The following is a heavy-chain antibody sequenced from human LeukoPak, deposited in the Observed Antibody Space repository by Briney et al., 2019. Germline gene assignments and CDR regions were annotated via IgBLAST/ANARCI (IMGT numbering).Heavy chain of an antibody. D-gene: IGHD3-22*01. Sequence: GRSLRLSCAASGFTFSSYGMHWVRQAPGKGLEWVAVIWYDGSNKYYADSVKGRFTISRDNSKNTLYLQMNSLRAEDTAVYYCAKDGYYYDSSGYCDYWGQGTLVTVSS. CDR1: GFTFSSYG. CDR2: IWYDGSNK. J-gene: IGHJ4*02. CDR3: AKDGYYYDSSGYCDY. V-gene: IGHV3-33*06.